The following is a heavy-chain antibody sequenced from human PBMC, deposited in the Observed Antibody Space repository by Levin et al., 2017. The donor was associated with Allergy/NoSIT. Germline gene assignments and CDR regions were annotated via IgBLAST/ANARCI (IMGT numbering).Heavy chain of an antibody. Sequence: VSGPTLVKPTQTLTVTCTFSGFSFTSGVGVGWIRQPPGKALEWLGIIYWDDDNRYSASLRSRLTITKDTSRNQVVLTMTNMGPVDTATYYCAHWKSRLLVWGIKDAFDVWGQGTEVFVSS. V-gene: IGHV2-5*02. CDR1: GFSFTSGVG. D-gene: IGHD3-10*01. J-gene: IGHJ3*01. CDR3: AHWKSRLLVWGIKDAFDV. CDR2: IYWDDDN.